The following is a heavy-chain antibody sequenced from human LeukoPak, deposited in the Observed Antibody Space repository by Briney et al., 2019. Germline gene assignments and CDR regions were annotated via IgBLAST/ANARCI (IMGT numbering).Heavy chain of an antibody. J-gene: IGHJ5*02. D-gene: IGHD2-2*01. CDR2: IVPHSGGT. Sequence: ASVKVSCKASGYTFTDYYIHWVRQAPGQGLEWMGWIVPHSGGTNYAQNYQGRITMTRDTSISTAYMELSSLRSDDTAVYYCARNAYCDSTNCYAWFDPWAREPWSPSPQ. CDR1: GYTFTDYY. CDR3: ARNAYCDSTNCYAWFDP. V-gene: IGHV1-2*02.